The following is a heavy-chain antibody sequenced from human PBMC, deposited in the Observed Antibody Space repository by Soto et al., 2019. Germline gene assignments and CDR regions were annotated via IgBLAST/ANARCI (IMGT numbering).Heavy chain of an antibody. J-gene: IGHJ5*02. V-gene: IGHV3-23*01. CDR2: ISNSGDNT. D-gene: IGHD6-13*01. CDR1: GFTFSNYA. Sequence: EVQLLESGGGLVQPGGSLILSCAASGFTFSNYAMTWVRQAPGRGLEWVSGISNSGDNTYYADSVKGRFTISRDNSMDTLYLQMNSLRADDTALYYCAKGRVTPVGTEFDPWGQGTLVTVSS. CDR3: AKGRVTPVGTEFDP.